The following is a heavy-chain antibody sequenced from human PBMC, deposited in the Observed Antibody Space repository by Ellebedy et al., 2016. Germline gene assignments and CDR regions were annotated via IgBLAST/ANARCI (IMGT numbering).Heavy chain of an antibody. CDR3: ATGKRDYYYYGMDV. D-gene: IGHD3-10*01. CDR2: ISGSNNYV. Sequence: GGSLRLXXAASGFKFSSYAMSWVRQAPGKGLEWVASISGSNNYVYYPDSVKGRFTISRDNAKNSLFLEMNSLRAEDTAVYYCATGKRDYYYYGMDVWGQGTTVTVSS. CDR1: GFKFSSYA. V-gene: IGHV3-21*01. J-gene: IGHJ6*02.